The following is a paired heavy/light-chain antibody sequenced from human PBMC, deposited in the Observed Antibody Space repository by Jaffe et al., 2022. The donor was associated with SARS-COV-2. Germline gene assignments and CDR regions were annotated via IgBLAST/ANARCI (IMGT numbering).Light chain of an antibody. CDR3: MQSTQFPHT. CDR1: QSLVHSDGNTY. Sequence: DIVMTQTPLSSPVTLGQPASISCTSSQSLVHSDGNTYLNWLQQRPGQPPRLLIYKISNRFSGVPDRFSGSGAGTHFTLRISRVEAEDVGVYYCMQSTQFPHTVGQGTKLEIK. J-gene: IGKJ2*01. V-gene: IGKV2-24*01. CDR2: KIS.
Heavy chain of an antibody. J-gene: IGHJ4*02. CDR2: INGAGSST. Sequence: EVQLVESGGGLVQPGGSLRLSCAASGFTLSNHWMHWVRQVPGKELVWVSNINGAGSSTTYADSVKGRFTISRDNAKNTVYLQMNNLRAEDTAVYFCSRGTTDWHGVDYWGQGTLVTVSS. D-gene: IGHD3-9*01. CDR1: GFTLSNHW. CDR3: SRGTTDWHGVDY. V-gene: IGHV3-74*03.